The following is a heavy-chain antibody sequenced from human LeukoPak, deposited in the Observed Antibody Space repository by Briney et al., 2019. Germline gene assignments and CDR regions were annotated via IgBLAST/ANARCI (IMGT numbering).Heavy chain of an antibody. J-gene: IGHJ4*02. Sequence: GGSLRLSCAASGFTFSSYWMSWVRQAPGKGLEWVANIKQDGSEKYYVDSVKGRFTISRDNAKNSLYLQMNSLRAEDTAVYYCAREVRITIFGVVTNYYSDYWGQGTLVTVSS. CDR1: GFTFSSYW. CDR2: IKQDGSEK. D-gene: IGHD3-3*01. CDR3: AREVRITIFGVVTNYYSDY. V-gene: IGHV3-7*01.